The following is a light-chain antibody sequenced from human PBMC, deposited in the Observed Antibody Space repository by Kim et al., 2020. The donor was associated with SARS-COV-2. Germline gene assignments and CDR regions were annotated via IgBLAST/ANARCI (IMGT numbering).Light chain of an antibody. CDR2: KAS. CDR3: QQYNSYTCT. J-gene: IGKJ1*01. CDR1: QGIKSW. Sequence: ASVGDRVTITCRASQGIKSWLIWYQQKPGKAPKLLIYKASSLESGVPPRFSGSGSGTEFSLTISSLQPDDFATYYCQQYNSYTCTFGEGTKVDIK. V-gene: IGKV1-5*03.